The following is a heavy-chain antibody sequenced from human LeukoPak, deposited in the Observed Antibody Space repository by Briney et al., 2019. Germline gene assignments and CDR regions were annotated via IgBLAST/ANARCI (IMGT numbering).Heavy chain of an antibody. Sequence: GGSLRLSCAASGFSFSSDAMSWVRQSPGKGLEWVSAISGRGVNIYNADSVKGRFTISRDISRTTLYLQMNSLRAEDTAVYYCAKESFYYDTTGCKAYYFDYWGQGTLVTVSS. J-gene: IGHJ4*02. CDR2: ISGRGVNI. CDR1: GFSFSSDA. D-gene: IGHD3-22*01. V-gene: IGHV3-23*01. CDR3: AKESFYYDTTGCKAYYFDY.